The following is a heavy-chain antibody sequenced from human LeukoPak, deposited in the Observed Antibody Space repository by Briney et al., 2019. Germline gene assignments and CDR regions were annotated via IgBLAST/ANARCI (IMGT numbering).Heavy chain of an antibody. V-gene: IGHV3-23*01. CDR2: ISGSGGST. CDR3: AKDGEYSYGYGNYYYMDV. D-gene: IGHD5-18*01. Sequence: GGSLRLSCAASGFTFSSHGMSWVRQAPGKGLEWVSAISGSGGSTYYADSVKGRFTISRDNSKNTLYLQMNSLRAEDTAVYYCAKDGEYSYGYGNYYYMDVWGKGTTVTVSS. J-gene: IGHJ6*03. CDR1: GFTFSSHG.